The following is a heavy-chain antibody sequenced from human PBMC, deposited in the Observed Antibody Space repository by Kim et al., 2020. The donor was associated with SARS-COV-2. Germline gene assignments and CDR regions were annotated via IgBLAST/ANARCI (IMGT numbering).Heavy chain of an antibody. D-gene: IGHD3-16*01. CDR3: ARDQGAARKPYYYGMDV. Sequence: LQGRVTMTRDTSASTAYMELSSLRSEDTAVYYCARDQGAARKPYYYGMDVWGQGTTVTVSS. V-gene: IGHV1-3*01. J-gene: IGHJ6*02.